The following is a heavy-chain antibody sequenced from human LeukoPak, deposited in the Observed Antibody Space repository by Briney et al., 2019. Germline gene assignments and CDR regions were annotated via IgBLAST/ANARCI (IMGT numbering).Heavy chain of an antibody. V-gene: IGHV3-23*01. CDR3: AKRARYNSARATDFDS. J-gene: IGHJ4*02. D-gene: IGHD6-19*01. CDR2: IRDSGAYG. Sequence: PGGSLRLSCAASGFTFSNYAMGWVRQAPGKGREWVSTIRDSGAYGFYADSVKGRFTISRDNSNNLVYLQMNNQRAEDTAEYYCAKRARYNSARATDFDSWGQGTQVTVSS. CDR1: GFTFSNYA.